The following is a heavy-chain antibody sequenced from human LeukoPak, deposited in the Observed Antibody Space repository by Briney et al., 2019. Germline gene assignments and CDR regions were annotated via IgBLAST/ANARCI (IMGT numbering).Heavy chain of an antibody. CDR3: ARGVPGIQICLRKGRFDY. CDR2: INHSGST. D-gene: IGHD5-18*01. V-gene: IGHV4-34*01. CDR1: GGSFSGYY. J-gene: IGHJ4*02. Sequence: SGTLSLTCAVYGGSFSGYYWSWIRQPPGKGLEWIGEINHSGSTNYNPSLKSRVTTSVDTSKNQFSLKLSSVTAADTAVYYCARGVPGIQICLRKGRFDYWGQGTLVTVSS.